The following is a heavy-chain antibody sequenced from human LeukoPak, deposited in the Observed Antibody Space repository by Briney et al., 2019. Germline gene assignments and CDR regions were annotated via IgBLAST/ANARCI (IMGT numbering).Heavy chain of an antibody. Sequence: GGSLRLSCAASGFIFSTYGLHWVRQAPGKGLEWVAFIRYDGSNKYYTDSVKGRFTTSRDNSKNTLYLQMNILRSEDTAVYYCARTYSYGLYFDYWGQGTLVTVSS. J-gene: IGHJ4*02. CDR1: GFIFSTYG. V-gene: IGHV3-30*02. D-gene: IGHD5-18*01. CDR2: IRYDGSNK. CDR3: ARTYSYGLYFDY.